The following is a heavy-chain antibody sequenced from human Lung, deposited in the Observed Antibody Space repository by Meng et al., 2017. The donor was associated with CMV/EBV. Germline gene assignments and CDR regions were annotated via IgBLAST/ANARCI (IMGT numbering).Heavy chain of an antibody. D-gene: IGHD4-17*01. CDR3: ARGEYGDYDSIDY. CDR1: GVTCSPDW. Sequence: ASGVTCSPDWMHWVRQAPGKGLVWVSRINSGGSSTDYADSVKGRFTISRDNAKNTLYLQMNSLRAEDTAVYYCARGEYGDYDSIDYWGQGTLVTVSS. V-gene: IGHV3-74*01. J-gene: IGHJ4*02. CDR2: INSGGSST.